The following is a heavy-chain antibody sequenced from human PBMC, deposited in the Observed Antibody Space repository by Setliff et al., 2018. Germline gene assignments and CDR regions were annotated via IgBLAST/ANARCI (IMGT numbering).Heavy chain of an antibody. V-gene: IGHV4-39*07. CDR1: GGPVTRTTTF. CDR3: ARAAVTSGARADYFDN. Sequence: PSETLSLTCTVSGGPVTRTTTFWGWVRQTPGKGLEWIGSTYDSGSNYYNPSLNSRVTISEDTSKNQFSLKLTSVTAADAAVYYCARAAVTSGARADYFDNWGRGTLVTVSS. D-gene: IGHD4-17*01. J-gene: IGHJ4*02. CDR2: TYDSGSN.